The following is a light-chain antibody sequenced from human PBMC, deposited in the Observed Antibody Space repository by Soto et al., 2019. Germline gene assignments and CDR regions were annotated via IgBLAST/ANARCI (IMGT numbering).Light chain of an antibody. CDR2: GAS. CDR3: QQSDDSPGT. J-gene: IGKJ1*01. Sequence: IVLTQSPGTLCLSPGESATLSCRASQSISSSYLAWYQQKPGQAPRLLIYGASNRATAIPDRFSGSGSGTDFTLTISRLEPEDFAVYYCQQSDDSPGTFGQGTKVDIK. CDR1: QSISSSY. V-gene: IGKV3-20*01.